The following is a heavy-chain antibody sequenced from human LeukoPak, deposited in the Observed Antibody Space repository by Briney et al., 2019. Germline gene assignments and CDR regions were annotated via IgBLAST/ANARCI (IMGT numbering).Heavy chain of an antibody. D-gene: IGHD1-26*01. V-gene: IGHV4-34*01. Sequence: SETLSLTCAVYGGSFSGYYWSWIRQPPGKGLEWIGEINHSGSTNYNPSLKSRVTLSADTSKNQFSLKLGSVTAADTAVYYCARQPYMLGAYYFDYWGQGTLVTVSS. CDR2: INHSGST. CDR3: ARQPYMLGAYYFDY. J-gene: IGHJ4*02. CDR1: GGSFSGYY.